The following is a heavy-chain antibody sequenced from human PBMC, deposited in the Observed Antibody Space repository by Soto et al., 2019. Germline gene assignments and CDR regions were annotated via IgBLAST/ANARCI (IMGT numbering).Heavy chain of an antibody. CDR2: IYWDGDQ. CDR3: VHKPTVMVAATSTWFDH. CDR1: GFSLDTDGVG. J-gene: IGHJ5*02. V-gene: IGHV2-5*02. Sequence: QITLKESAPTLVKPTQTLTLTCAFSGFSLDTDGVGVGWIRQPPGKALEWLALIYWDGDQRYNPSLKNRLTITKDTSNNQVVLTMTNMDPVDPATYFCVHKPTVMVAATSTWFDHWGQGTLVTVSS. D-gene: IGHD2-15*01.